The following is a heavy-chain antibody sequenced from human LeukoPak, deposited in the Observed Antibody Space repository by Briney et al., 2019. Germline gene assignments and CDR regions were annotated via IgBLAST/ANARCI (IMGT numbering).Heavy chain of an antibody. CDR2: INHSGST. CDR1: GGSFSGYY. Sequence: SETLSLTCAVYGGSFSGYYWSWIRQPPGKGLEWIGEINHSGSTNYNPSLKSRVTISVDTSKNQFSLKLSSVTAADTAVYYCARGLTYSSSWYGYWGQGTLVTVPS. D-gene: IGHD6-13*01. V-gene: IGHV4-34*01. CDR3: ARGLTYSSSWYGY. J-gene: IGHJ4*02.